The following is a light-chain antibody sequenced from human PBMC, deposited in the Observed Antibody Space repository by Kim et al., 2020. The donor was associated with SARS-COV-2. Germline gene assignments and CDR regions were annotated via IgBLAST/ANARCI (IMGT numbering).Light chain of an antibody. Sequence: TLSECVGDTVTISCRASQSMTSGLAWYQQKPGKAPKLLIYAVSNLDSGVPSRFSGSGSGTQFTLTISSLQPDDFATYYCQQHNGYFGGGTKVDIK. V-gene: IGKV1-5*01. CDR3: QQHNGY. J-gene: IGKJ4*01. CDR1: QSMTSG. CDR2: AVS.